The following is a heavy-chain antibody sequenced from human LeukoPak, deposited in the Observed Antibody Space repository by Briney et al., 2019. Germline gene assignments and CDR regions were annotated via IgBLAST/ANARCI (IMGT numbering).Heavy chain of an antibody. CDR2: IYYSGST. CDR1: GGSISSYY. D-gene: IGHD2-21*02. J-gene: IGHJ2*01. Sequence: SETLSLTCTVSGGSISSYYWSWIRQPPGKGLDWIGYIYYSGSTNYNPSLKSRVTISVDTSKNQFSLKLSSVTAADTAVYYCARGPNIVVVTASYWYFDLWGRGTLVTVSS. CDR3: ARGPNIVVVTASYWYFDL. V-gene: IGHV4-59*01.